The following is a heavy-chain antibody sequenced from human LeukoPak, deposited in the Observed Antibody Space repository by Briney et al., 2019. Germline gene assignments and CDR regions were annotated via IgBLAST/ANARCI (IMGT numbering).Heavy chain of an antibody. CDR2: IYHSGST. J-gene: IGHJ4*02. CDR1: GYSISTGYY. D-gene: IGHD6-19*01. CDR3: ARNQTAYRSGWYSNFDY. Sequence: PSETLSLTCAVSGYSISTGYYWGWIRQPPGKGLEWIGSIYHSGSTYYNPSLKSRVTISVDTSKNQFSLKLSSVTAADTAVYYCARNQTAYRSGWYSNFDYWGPGNPGHRLL. V-gene: IGHV4-38-2*01.